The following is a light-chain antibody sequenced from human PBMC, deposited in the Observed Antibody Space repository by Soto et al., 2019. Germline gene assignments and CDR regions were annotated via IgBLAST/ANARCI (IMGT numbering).Light chain of an antibody. J-gene: IGKJ2*02. CDR1: QSVLYKSNNKNY. CDR3: QQYYSSPCT. CDR2: WAS. V-gene: IGKV4-1*01. Sequence: DIVMTHSPDSLAVSLGERATINCKSSQSVLYKSNNKNYLAWYQQKPGQPPKLLISWASTRESGVPDRFSGSGSGTDVTLTISSLQAEDVAVYYCQQYYSSPCTFGQGTKLEIK.